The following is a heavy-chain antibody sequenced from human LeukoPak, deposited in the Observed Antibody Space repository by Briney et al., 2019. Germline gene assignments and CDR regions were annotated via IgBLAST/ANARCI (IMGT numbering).Heavy chain of an antibody. Sequence: AGGSLRLSCAASGFTFSSYWMHWVRQAPGKGLVWVSRINSDGSSTSYADPVKGRFTISRDNAKNTLYLQMNSLRAEDTAVYYCARVRAVADSNWFDPWGQGTLVTVSS. CDR1: GFTFSSYW. V-gene: IGHV3-74*01. CDR2: INSDGSST. D-gene: IGHD6-19*01. CDR3: ARVRAVADSNWFDP. J-gene: IGHJ5*02.